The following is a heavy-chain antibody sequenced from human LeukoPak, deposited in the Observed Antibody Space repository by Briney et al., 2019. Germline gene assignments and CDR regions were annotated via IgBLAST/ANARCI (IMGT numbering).Heavy chain of an antibody. V-gene: IGHV3-74*03. CDR1: GFTLRRYR. CDR3: VREGRVSGYDFDC. D-gene: IGHD5-12*01. CDR2: INSDGSSI. J-gene: IGHJ4*02. Sequence: GSLRTFCSSFGFTLRRYRKAWVRQVSGKGVVLVSRINSDGSSITYADSVKGRFTISRDNARNTLYLQMNSLRVEDTAVYYCVREGRVSGYDFDCWGQGTLVTVSS.